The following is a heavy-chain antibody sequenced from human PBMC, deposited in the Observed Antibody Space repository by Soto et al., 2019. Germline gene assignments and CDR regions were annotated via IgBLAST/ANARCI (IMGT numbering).Heavy chain of an antibody. CDR2: IDRSGGST. J-gene: IGHJ6*03. D-gene: IGHD6-6*01. CDR1: AFTFDSHT. V-gene: IGHV3-23*01. CDR3: ARESPLYSSSGDSVYYYYYMDV. Sequence: GGSLRLSCEASAFTFDSHTMNWVRQAPGKGLEWVASIDRSGGSTYYADSVKGRFTISRDNSKNTLYLQMNSLRAEDTAVYYCARESPLYSSSGDSVYYYYYMDVWGKGTTVTVSS.